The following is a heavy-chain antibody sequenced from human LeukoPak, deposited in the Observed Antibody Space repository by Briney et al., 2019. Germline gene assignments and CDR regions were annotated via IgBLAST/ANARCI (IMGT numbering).Heavy chain of an antibody. CDR1: GLIFRSYA. CDR3: ARDRAVATSHYFAY. CDR2: ISYDGSKK. D-gene: IGHD5-12*01. J-gene: IGHJ4*02. Sequence: GGPLRLSCAASGLIFRSYAMQGVREAPGKGLVGVAVISYDGSKKYYADSVKGRFIISRDNSKNTLYLQMNSLRAEDTAVYYCARDRAVATSHYFAYWGQGTLVTVSS. V-gene: IGHV3-30-3*01.